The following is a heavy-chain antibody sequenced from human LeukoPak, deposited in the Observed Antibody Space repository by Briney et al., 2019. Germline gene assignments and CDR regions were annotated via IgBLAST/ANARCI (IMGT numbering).Heavy chain of an antibody. J-gene: IGHJ4*02. V-gene: IGHV4-4*02. D-gene: IGHD6-6*01. CDR3: ARGDSSSHFDY. Sequence: PSGTLSLTCAVSGGSISSNIWWSWVRQPPGKGLEWIGEIYHSGGTNYNPSLKSRVTMSVDKSKNQFSLKLSSVTAADTAVYYCARGDSSSHFDYWGQGTLATVSS. CDR2: IYHSGGT. CDR1: GGSISSNIW.